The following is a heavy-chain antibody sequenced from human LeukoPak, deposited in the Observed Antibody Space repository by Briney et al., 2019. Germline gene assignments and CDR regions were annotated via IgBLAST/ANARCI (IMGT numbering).Heavy chain of an antibody. CDR2: ISSSSSYI. V-gene: IGHV3-21*01. J-gene: IGHJ4*02. D-gene: IGHD1-26*01. CDR3: ARAGANYFDY. Sequence: GGSLRLSRAASGFTFSSYCMNWVRRAPGKGLEWVSSISSSSSYIYYADSVKGRFTISRDNAKNSLYLQMNSLRAEDTAVYYCARAGANYFDYWGQGTLVTVSS. CDR1: GFTFSSYC.